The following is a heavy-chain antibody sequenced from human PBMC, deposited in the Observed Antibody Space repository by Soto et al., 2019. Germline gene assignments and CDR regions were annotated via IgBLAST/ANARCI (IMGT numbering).Heavy chain of an antibody. Sequence: QVQLVQSGAEVKKPGASVKVSCKASGYTFTGYYMHWVRQAPGQGLEWMGWINPNSGGTNYAQKFQGRVTMTRDTSISTAYMGLSRLRSDDTAVYYCALARGHDSSGYYSPFDYWGQGTLVTVSS. D-gene: IGHD3-22*01. V-gene: IGHV1-2*02. CDR3: ALARGHDSSGYYSPFDY. CDR1: GYTFTGYY. CDR2: INPNSGGT. J-gene: IGHJ4*02.